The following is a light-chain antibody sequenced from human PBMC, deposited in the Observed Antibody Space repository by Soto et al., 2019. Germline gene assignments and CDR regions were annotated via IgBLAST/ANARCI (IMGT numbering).Light chain of an antibody. CDR2: AAS. V-gene: IGKV1-27*01. CDR1: QGISNY. Sequence: DIQMTQSPSSLSASVGDRVTITCRASQGISNYLAWYQRKPGKVPKLLIYAASTLQSGVPSRFSGSGSGTDFTLTISSLEPEGVATYYCEKYNSAPWTFGQGTKVEIK. J-gene: IGKJ1*01. CDR3: EKYNSAPWT.